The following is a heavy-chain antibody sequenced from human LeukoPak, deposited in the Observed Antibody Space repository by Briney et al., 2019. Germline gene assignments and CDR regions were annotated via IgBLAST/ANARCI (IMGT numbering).Heavy chain of an antibody. CDR2: IWYDGSNK. D-gene: IGHD5-12*01. V-gene: IGHV3-33*01. CDR3: ARDTLDIVATITGDNWFDP. Sequence: PGGSLRLSCAASGFTISSYGMHWVRQAPGKGLEWVAVIWYDGSNKYYADSVKGRFTISRDNSKNTLYLQMNSLRAEDTAVYYCARDTLDIVATITGDNWFDPWGQGTLVTVSS. J-gene: IGHJ5*02. CDR1: GFTISSYG.